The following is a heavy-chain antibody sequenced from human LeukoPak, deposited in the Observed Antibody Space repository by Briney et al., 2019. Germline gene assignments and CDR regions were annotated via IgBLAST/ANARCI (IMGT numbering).Heavy chain of an antibody. CDR3: AKDLLGLSAFDI. V-gene: IGHV3-33*06. D-gene: IGHD1-26*01. Sequence: GGSLRLSCAASGFTFSSYGMHWVRQAPGKGLEWVAVIWYDGSNKYYADSVKGRFTISRDNSKNTLYLQMNSLRAEDTAVYYCAKDLLGLSAFDIWGQGTMVTVSS. CDR2: IWYDGSNK. CDR1: GFTFSSYG. J-gene: IGHJ3*02.